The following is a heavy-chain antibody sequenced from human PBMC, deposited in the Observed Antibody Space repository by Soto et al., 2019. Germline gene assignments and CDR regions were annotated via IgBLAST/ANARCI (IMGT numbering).Heavy chain of an antibody. Sequence: EVQLVESGGGLVQQGGSLRLSCAASGFSFSTYWMYWVRQAPGKGLVWVSRINVDGNTINYADSVKGRFTVSRDNAKNTLYLQMNSLRAQDTAVYYCARVEGRQGPEYFHHWGQGTLVTVSS. CDR1: GFSFSTYW. CDR2: INVDGNTI. J-gene: IGHJ1*01. CDR3: ARVEGRQGPEYFHH. V-gene: IGHV3-74*01.